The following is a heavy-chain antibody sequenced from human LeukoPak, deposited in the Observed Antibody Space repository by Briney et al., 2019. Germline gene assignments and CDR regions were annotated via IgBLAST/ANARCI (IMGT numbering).Heavy chain of an antibody. D-gene: IGHD5-12*01. V-gene: IGHV4-59*01. CDR2: IYYSGST. CDR1: GGSISSYY. J-gene: IGHJ6*03. CDR3: AKGGGYEAQYYYYYLDV. Sequence: SETLSLTCTVSGGSISSYYWSWIRQPPGKGLEWIGYIYYSGSTNYNPSLKSRVTISVKTSKNQFSLKLSSVTAADTAVYYCAKGGGYEAQYYYYYLDVWGKGTTVTISS.